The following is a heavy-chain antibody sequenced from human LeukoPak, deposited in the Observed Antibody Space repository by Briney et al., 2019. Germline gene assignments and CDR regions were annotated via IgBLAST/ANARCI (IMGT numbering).Heavy chain of an antibody. Sequence: SETLSLTCTVSADSLSSGGHYWAWIRQFPGKGLESIGFIHHSGRSRHNPSLKDRVAISVDTSKNQFSLKLSSVTAADTAVYYCARDWGYSWFDPWGQGTLVTVSS. D-gene: IGHD3-16*01. V-gene: IGHV4-31*03. CDR2: IHHSGRS. CDR1: ADSLSSGGHY. CDR3: ARDWGYSWFDP. J-gene: IGHJ5*02.